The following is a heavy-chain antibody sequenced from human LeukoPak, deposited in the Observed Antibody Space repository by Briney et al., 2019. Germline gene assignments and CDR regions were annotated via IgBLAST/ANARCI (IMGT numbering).Heavy chain of an antibody. D-gene: IGHD2-2*01. CDR2: INPSGGST. CDR1: GYTFTSYY. J-gene: IGHJ5*02. Sequence: ASVKVSCKASGYTFTSYYMHWLRQAPGQGLEWMGIINPSGGSTSYAQKFQGRVTMTRDTSTSTVYMELSSLGSEDTAVYYCARVYCSSTSCLNWFDPWGQGTLVTVSS. V-gene: IGHV1-46*03. CDR3: ARVYCSSTSCLNWFDP.